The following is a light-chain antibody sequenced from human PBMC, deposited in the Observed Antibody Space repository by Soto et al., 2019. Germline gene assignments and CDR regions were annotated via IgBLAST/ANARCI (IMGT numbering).Light chain of an antibody. CDR1: SSGGYNY. CDR2: EVN. Sequence: SALTQPASVSGSPGQSITISCTGTSSGGYNYVSWYQHHPGKAPKLMIYEVNNRPSGISNRFSGSKSGNTASLTISGLQAEDEAYYYCSSYATSNTLLFGGGTKLTVL. CDR3: SSYATSNTLL. J-gene: IGLJ2*01. V-gene: IGLV2-14*01.